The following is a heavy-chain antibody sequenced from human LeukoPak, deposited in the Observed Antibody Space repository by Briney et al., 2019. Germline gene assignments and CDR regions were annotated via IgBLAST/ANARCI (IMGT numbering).Heavy chain of an antibody. CDR2: AFYRGST. CDR3: ARHEYSGSYYGLSWFDP. Sequence: SETLSLTCTVSGGSISSSSYYWVWIRQPPGKGLEWIGTAFYRGSTYYNPSLKSRVTISVDTSKNQFSLRLSSVLAADTAVYYCARHEYSGSYYGLSWFDPWGQGTLVTVSS. J-gene: IGHJ5*02. D-gene: IGHD1-26*01. V-gene: IGHV4-39*01. CDR1: GGSISSSSYY.